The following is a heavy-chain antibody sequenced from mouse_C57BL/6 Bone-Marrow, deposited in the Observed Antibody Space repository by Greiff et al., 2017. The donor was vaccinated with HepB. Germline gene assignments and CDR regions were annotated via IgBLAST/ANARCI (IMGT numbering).Heavy chain of an antibody. J-gene: IGHJ1*03. V-gene: IGHV2-2*01. Sequence: VKLMESGPGLVQPSQSLSITCTVSGFSLTSYGVHWVRQSPGKGLEWLGVIWSGGSTDYNAAFISRLSISKDNSKSQVFFKMNSLQADDTAIYYCARKGYDGNSYWYFDVWGTGTTVTVSS. D-gene: IGHD1-1*01. CDR3: ARKGYDGNSYWYFDV. CDR2: IWSGGST. CDR1: GFSLTSYG.